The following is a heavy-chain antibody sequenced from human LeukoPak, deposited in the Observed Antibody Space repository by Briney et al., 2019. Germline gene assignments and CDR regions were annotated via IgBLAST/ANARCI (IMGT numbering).Heavy chain of an antibody. J-gene: IGHJ4*02. D-gene: IGHD5-24*01. V-gene: IGHV1-24*01. Sequence: ASVKVSCKVSGYTLTELSMHWVRQAPGKGLEWMGGFDPEDGETIYAQKFQGRVTMTVDTSTDTAYMELSSLRSEDTAVYYCATLSEMATILDYWGQGTLVTVSS. CDR1: GYTLTELS. CDR2: FDPEDGET. CDR3: ATLSEMATILDY.